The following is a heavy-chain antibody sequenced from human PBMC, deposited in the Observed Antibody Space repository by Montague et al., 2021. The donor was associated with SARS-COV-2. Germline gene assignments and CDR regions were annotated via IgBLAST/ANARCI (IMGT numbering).Heavy chain of an antibody. CDR3: ARAHSGSWAHLDN. J-gene: IGHJ4*02. D-gene: IGHD5-12*01. V-gene: IGHV4-61*02. Sequence: TLSLTCTVSGGSISSGSYYWSWIRQPGGKGLEWIGRIYTSGTTXYXXXXKSRVTISVDTSKNQFSLKLTSVTAADTAVYYSARAHSGSWAHLDNWGQGSLVTVSS. CDR1: GGSISSGSYY. CDR2: IYTSGTT.